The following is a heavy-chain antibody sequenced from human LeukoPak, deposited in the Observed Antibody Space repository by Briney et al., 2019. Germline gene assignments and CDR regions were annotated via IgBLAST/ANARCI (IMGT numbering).Heavy chain of an antibody. D-gene: IGHD1-26*01. CDR2: ISGSGAST. Sequence: GGSLRLSCLTSGFTFSTNAMSWVRQAPGKGLEWISGISGSGASTYYTDPVTGRFTISRDNSRNTLYLQMNSLRGDDTAVYYCAKDVGKWESLHFFDYWGQGTLVTVSS. CDR3: AKDVGKWESLHFFDY. CDR1: GFTFSTNA. J-gene: IGHJ4*02. V-gene: IGHV3-23*01.